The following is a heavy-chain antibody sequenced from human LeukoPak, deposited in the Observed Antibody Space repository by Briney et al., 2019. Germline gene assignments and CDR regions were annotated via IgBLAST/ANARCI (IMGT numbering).Heavy chain of an antibody. CDR2: ISAYNGNT. CDR1: GYTFTSYG. Sequence: EASVKVSCKASGYTFTSYGISWVRQAPGQGLEWMGWISAYNGNTNYAQKLQGRVTMTTDTSTSTASMELRGLRSDDTAAYYSARGHGAAAGTFDYWGQGTLVTVSS. V-gene: IGHV1-18*01. J-gene: IGHJ4*02. D-gene: IGHD6-13*01. CDR3: ARGHGAAAGTFDY.